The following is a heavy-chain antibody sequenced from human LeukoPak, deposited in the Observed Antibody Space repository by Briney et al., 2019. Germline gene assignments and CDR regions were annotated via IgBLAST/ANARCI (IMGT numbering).Heavy chain of an antibody. CDR3: AGHHCSGGSCYLSGFDY. Sequence: ASVKVSCKASGYTFTSYYMHWVRQAPGQGLEWMGIINPSGGSTSYAQKFQGRVTMTTDTSTSTAYMELRSLRSDDTAVYYCAGHHCSGGSCYLSGFDYWGQGTLVTVSS. CDR1: GYTFTSYY. D-gene: IGHD2-15*01. J-gene: IGHJ4*02. V-gene: IGHV1-46*01. CDR2: INPSGGST.